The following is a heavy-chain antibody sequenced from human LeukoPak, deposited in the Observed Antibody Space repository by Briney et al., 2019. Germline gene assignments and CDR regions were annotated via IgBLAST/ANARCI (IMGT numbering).Heavy chain of an antibody. Sequence: AASVTVSCTASGYTFTSYYMHWVRQAPGQGLEWMGIINPSGGSTSYAQKFQGRVTMTRDTSTSTVYMELSSLRSEDTAVYYCARAPPSGQLWSPPNYWGQGTLVTVSS. J-gene: IGHJ4*02. CDR2: INPSGGST. D-gene: IGHD5-18*01. V-gene: IGHV1-46*03. CDR1: GYTFTSYY. CDR3: ARAPPSGQLWSPPNY.